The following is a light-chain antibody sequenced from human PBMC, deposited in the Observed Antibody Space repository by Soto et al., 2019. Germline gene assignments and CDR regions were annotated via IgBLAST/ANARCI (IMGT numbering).Light chain of an antibody. CDR1: SSNIGAGYD. CDR3: QSYDSSLSGYV. V-gene: IGLV1-40*01. J-gene: IGLJ1*01. CDR2: GNS. Sequence: VLTQPPSVSGAPGQRVTISCTGSSSNIGAGYDVHWYQQLPGTAPKLLIYGNSNRPSGVPDRFSASKSGTSASLAITGLQAEDEADYYCQSYDSSLSGYVFGTGTKVTVL.